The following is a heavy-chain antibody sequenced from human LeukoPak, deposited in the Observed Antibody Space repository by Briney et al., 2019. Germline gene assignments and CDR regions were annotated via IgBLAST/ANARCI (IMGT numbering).Heavy chain of an antibody. CDR1: GDSISYFY. D-gene: IGHD3-16*01. V-gene: IGHV4-59*01. CDR3: ARETSQKGAHYMDV. CDR2: IYYSGST. Sequence: PSETLSLTCSVSGDSISYFYWSWIRQPPGKGLEWIGYIYYSGSTNYNPSLKSRVTISVDTSKNQFSLKLSSVTAADTAVYYCARETSQKGAHYMDVWGKGTTVTISS. J-gene: IGHJ6*03.